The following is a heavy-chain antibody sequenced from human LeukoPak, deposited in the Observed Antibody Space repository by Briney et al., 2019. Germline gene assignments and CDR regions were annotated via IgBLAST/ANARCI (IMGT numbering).Heavy chain of an antibody. CDR2: ISGSGGST. V-gene: IGHV3-23*01. J-gene: IGHJ4*02. CDR3: ATASGYCSGGSCYYGTFDY. D-gene: IGHD2-15*01. CDR1: GFTFSSYA. Sequence: GGSLRLSCAASGFTFSSYAMSWVRQAPGKGLEWVSAISGSGGSTYYADSVKGRFTISRDNSKNTLYLQMNSLRAEDTAVYYCATASGYCSGGSCYYGTFDYWGQGTLVTVSS.